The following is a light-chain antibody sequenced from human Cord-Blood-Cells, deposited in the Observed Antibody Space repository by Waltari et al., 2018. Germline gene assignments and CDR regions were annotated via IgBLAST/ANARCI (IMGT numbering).Light chain of an antibody. CDR2: AAS. Sequence: DIQITQSPSSLSASVGDRVTITCRASQSISSYLNWYQQKPGKAPKLLIYAASSFQSGVPSRFSCSGSGTDFTLTISSLQPEDFATYYCQQSYSTWTFGQGTNVEIK. J-gene: IGKJ1*01. V-gene: IGKV1-39*01. CDR3: QQSYSTWT. CDR1: QSISSY.